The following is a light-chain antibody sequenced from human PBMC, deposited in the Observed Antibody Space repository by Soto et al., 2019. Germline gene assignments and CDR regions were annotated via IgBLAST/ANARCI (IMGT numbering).Light chain of an antibody. CDR2: GAS. J-gene: IGKJ5*01. V-gene: IGKV3-20*01. CDR3: QLYQILWIT. Sequence: IVFERTSATRYLSAEGRTTLFCRASQSVGGTFLARYQQKGGQAPRLLIHGASNRATGIPDRFSGSGSGTEFTLSVCGLHSEDDALFCCQLYQILWITGREGTRLEIK. CDR1: QSVGGTF.